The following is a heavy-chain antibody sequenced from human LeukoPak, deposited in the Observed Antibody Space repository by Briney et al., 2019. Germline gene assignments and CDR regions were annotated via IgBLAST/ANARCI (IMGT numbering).Heavy chain of an antibody. CDR1: GYSFTSYW. CDR3: ARAELTAMGNTGNFDY. CDR2: IYPGDSDH. D-gene: IGHD5-18*01. V-gene: IGHV5-51*01. Sequence: RGGSLKISCKCFGYSFTSYWIGWVRQIPGKGLEWMGIIYPGDSDHRYSPSFQGQVTISADDSISTDFQQSSSLKASDTAMYYCARAELTAMGNTGNFDYWGQGTLVTVSS. J-gene: IGHJ4*02.